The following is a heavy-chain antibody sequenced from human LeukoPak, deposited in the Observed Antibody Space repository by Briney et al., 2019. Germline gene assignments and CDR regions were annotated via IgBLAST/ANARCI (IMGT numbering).Heavy chain of an antibody. CDR2: ISSSSTI. D-gene: IGHD4-17*01. CDR3: ARTGVTTGNDY. J-gene: IGHJ4*02. CDR1: GFTFSSYS. V-gene: IGHV3-48*02. Sequence: GGSLRLSCAASGFTFSSYSMTWVRQAPGKGLEWVSYISSSSTIYYADSVKGRFTISRDNAKNSLYLQMNSLRDEDTAVYYCARTGVTTGNDYWGQGTLVTVSS.